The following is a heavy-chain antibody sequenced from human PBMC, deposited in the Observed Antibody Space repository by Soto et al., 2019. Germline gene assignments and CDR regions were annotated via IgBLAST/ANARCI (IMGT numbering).Heavy chain of an antibody. CDR3: ARNWDYGESPPILDY. Sequence: QVQLVESGGGVVQPGRSLRLSCAASGFTFSNYGIHWVRQAPGKGLEWVAVIWYDGSNKYYADSVKGRFTISRDNSKNTLYLQMNSLRADDTAVYYCARNWDYGESPPILDYWGQGTLVTVSS. D-gene: IGHD4-17*01. V-gene: IGHV3-33*01. CDR2: IWYDGSNK. J-gene: IGHJ4*02. CDR1: GFTFSNYG.